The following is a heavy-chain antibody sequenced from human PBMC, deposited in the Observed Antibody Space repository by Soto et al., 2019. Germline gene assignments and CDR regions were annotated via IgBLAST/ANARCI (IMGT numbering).Heavy chain of an antibody. J-gene: IGHJ4*01. Sequence: SETRSHPYGVYGGSLSGYYWSGIRQPPGKGLEWIGEINHSGSTNYNPSLKSRVTISVDTSKNQFSLKLSSVTAADTAVYYCARGERTFFFVVTPADY. CDR1: GGSLSGYY. V-gene: IGHV4-34*01. CDR3: ARGERTFFFVVTPADY. CDR2: INHSGST. D-gene: IGHD2-21*01.